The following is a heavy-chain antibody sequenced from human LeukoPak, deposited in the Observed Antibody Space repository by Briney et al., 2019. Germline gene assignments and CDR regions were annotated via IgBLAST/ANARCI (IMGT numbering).Heavy chain of an antibody. CDR1: GFTFSDYG. CDR3: AKDGPLPYTSTSFDRHFLEY. Sequence: GRSLRLSCAASGFTFSDYGMHWARLAPGKGLEWVAHISHDGSSQNYADSVQGRFTISRDNSKNTVDLQMNSLRAEDTAVYYCAKDGPLPYTSTSFDRHFLEYWGQGTIVTVCS. D-gene: IGHD6-13*01. V-gene: IGHV3-30*18. J-gene: IGHJ4*02. CDR2: ISHDGSSQ.